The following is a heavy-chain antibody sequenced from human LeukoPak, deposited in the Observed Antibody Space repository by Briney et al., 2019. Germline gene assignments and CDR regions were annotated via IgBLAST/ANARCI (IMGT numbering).Heavy chain of an antibody. V-gene: IGHV4-39*07. D-gene: IGHD4-17*01. CDR3: ATPLRNY. Sequence: PSETLSLTCTVSGGSISTANYYWGWIRQPPGKGLEWIGEINHSGSTNYNPSLKSRVTISVDTSKNQFSLKLSSVTAADTAAYYCATPLRNYWGQGTLVTVSS. CDR2: INHSGST. CDR1: GGSISTANYY. J-gene: IGHJ4*02.